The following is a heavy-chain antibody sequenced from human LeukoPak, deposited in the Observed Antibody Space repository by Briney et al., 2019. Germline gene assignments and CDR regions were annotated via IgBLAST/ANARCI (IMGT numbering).Heavy chain of an antibody. V-gene: IGHV3-53*01. D-gene: IGHD1-1*01. CDR2: IYSGGST. Sequence: GGSLRLSCAASGFTVSSNYMSWVRQAPGKGLEWVSVIYSGGSTYYADSVKGRFTISRDNSKNTLYLQMNSLRAEDTAVYYCARVEGGTRLDYWGQGTLVTVSS. J-gene: IGHJ4*02. CDR1: GFTVSSNY. CDR3: ARVEGGTRLDY.